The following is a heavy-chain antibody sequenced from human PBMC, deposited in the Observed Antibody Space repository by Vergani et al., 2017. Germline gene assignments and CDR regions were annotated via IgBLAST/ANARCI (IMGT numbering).Heavy chain of an antibody. V-gene: IGHV7-4-1*02. Sequence: QVQLVQSGAEVGKPGASVKISCKASGYTFTAYYIHWVRQAPEQGLEWVGWISSSTGTPTYAQGFTGRFVFSLDTSVNTAYLEISGLKPDDTAVYYCVRGAVSAFFDYWGQGTLVTVSS. D-gene: IGHD5/OR15-5a*01. CDR2: ISSSTGTP. J-gene: IGHJ4*02. CDR1: GYTFTAYY. CDR3: VRGAVSAFFDY.